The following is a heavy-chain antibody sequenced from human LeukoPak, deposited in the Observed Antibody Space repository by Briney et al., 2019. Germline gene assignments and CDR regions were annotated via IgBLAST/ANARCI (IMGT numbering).Heavy chain of an antibody. CDR3: ARDPEPPSYCSSTSCAGAWPTHHY. V-gene: IGHV1-69*01. D-gene: IGHD2-2*01. CDR2: IIPVFGTA. Sequence: GSSVKVSCKASGGTFSSYAISWVRQAPGQGLEWMGGIIPVFGTANYAQKFQGRVTITADESTSTAYMGLSSLRSEDTAVYYCARDPEPPSYCSSTSCAGAWPTHHYWGQGTLVTVSS. CDR1: GGTFSSYA. J-gene: IGHJ4*02.